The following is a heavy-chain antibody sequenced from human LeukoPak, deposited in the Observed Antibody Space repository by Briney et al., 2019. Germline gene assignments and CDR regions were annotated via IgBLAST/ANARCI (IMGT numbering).Heavy chain of an antibody. J-gene: IGHJ6*02. CDR2: ITPIFGTA. D-gene: IGHD6-13*01. V-gene: IGHV1-69*13. Sequence: SVKVSCKASGGTFSSYAISWVRQAPGQGLEWMGGITPIFGTANYAQKFQGRVTITADESTSTAYMELSSLRSVDTAVYYCARNQYSSSAYYYYGMDVWGQGTTVTVSS. CDR3: ARNQYSSSAYYYYGMDV. CDR1: GGTFSSYA.